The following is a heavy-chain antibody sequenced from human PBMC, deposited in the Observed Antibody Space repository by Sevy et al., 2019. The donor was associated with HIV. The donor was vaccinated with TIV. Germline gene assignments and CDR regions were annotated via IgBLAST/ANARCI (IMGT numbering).Heavy chain of an antibody. V-gene: IGHV3-74*01. CDR3: AKGPGSGWWYPDY. J-gene: IGHJ4*02. CDR2: INSDGTTP. D-gene: IGHD6-19*01. CDR1: GFTFSSYW. Sequence: GGSLRLSCAASGFTFSSYWMHWVRQAPGKGLVWVSRINSDGTTPIYADSVQGRCTISRDNSKNTLYLQMNSLRVEDTAVYYCAKGPGSGWWYPDYWGQGTLVTVSS.